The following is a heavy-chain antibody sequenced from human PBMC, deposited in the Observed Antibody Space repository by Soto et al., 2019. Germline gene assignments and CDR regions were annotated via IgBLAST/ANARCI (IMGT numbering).Heavy chain of an antibody. CDR3: ARVQYSSGSYRWFDP. J-gene: IGHJ5*02. V-gene: IGHV4-4*07. CDR2: IYSSGST. Sequence: QVQLQESGPGLMKPSGTLSLTCTVSGGSISGYYWTWIRQPAGKGLEYIGRIYSSGSTNFSPSLKSRVTMSVDTSQNQFSLKLTSMTAAHTAIYYCARVQYSSGSYRWFDPWGQRTLVTVSS. D-gene: IGHD6-19*01. CDR1: GGSISGYY.